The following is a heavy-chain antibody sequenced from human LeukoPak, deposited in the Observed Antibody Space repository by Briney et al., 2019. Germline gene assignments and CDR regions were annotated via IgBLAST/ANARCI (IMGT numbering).Heavy chain of an antibody. J-gene: IGHJ4*02. Sequence: PSETLSLTCAVSGGSISTYYWSWIRQPPGKGLEWIGYIYYSGSTNYNPSLKSRVTISVDTSKKQFSLKLSSVTAEDTAVYYCARQPISGSYWGYFDYWGQGTLVTVSS. CDR2: IYYSGST. V-gene: IGHV4-59*08. D-gene: IGHD1-26*01. CDR1: GGSISTYY. CDR3: ARQPISGSYWGYFDY.